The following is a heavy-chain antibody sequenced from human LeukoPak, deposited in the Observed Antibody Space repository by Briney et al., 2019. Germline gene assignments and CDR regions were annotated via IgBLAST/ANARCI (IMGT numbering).Heavy chain of an antibody. J-gene: IGHJ4*02. CDR3: ARDARGDYYDSSGYSDDVFDY. Sequence: GGSLRLSWAASGFTFSSYGMHWVRQAPGKGLEWVAVIWYDGSNKYYADSVKGRFTISRDNSKNTLYLQMNSLRAEDTAVYYCARDARGDYYDSSGYSDDVFDYWGQGTLVTVSS. CDR1: GFTFSSYG. CDR2: IWYDGSNK. V-gene: IGHV3-33*01. D-gene: IGHD3-22*01.